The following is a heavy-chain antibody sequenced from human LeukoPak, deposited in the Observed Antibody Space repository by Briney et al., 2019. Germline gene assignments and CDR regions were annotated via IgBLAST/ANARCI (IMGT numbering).Heavy chain of an antibody. J-gene: IGHJ3*02. V-gene: IGHV3-20*01. CDR2: INRNGGSK. D-gene: IGHD6-13*01. CDR3: VREGAGHTSSWYSRGGFDI. Sequence: RTGGSLRLSCGASGFNFNDFAMSWVRQVPGKGLEWVSGINRNGGSKGYADSVKGRFTISRDNAKNSLFLQMDGLTVDDTALYPCVREGAGHTSSWYSRGGFDIWGQGTTVIVSS. CDR1: GFNFNDFA.